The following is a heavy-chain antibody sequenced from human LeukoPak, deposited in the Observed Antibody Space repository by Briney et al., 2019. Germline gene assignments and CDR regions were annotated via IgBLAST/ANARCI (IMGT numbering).Heavy chain of an antibody. CDR2: IYTSGGT. Sequence: SETLSLTCTVSGGSISSYYWSWIRQPAGKGLEWIGRIYTSGGTKYNPSLKSRVTMSVDTSKNQFSLKLSSVTAADTAFYYCARGPSGSDPFDYWGQGTLVTVSS. J-gene: IGHJ4*02. D-gene: IGHD3-10*01. V-gene: IGHV4-4*07. CDR3: ARGPSGSDPFDY. CDR1: GGSISSYY.